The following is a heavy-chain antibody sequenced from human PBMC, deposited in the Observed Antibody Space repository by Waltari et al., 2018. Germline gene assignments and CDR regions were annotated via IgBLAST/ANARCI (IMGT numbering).Heavy chain of an antibody. CDR3: ARVEWRWLQSYAFDI. V-gene: IGHV1-2*02. Sequence: QVQLVQSGAEVKKPGASVKVSCKASGYTFTGYYMHWVRQAPGQGLEWMGWINPNSGGTNYAQKFQGRVTMTRETSISTAYMELSRLRSDDTAVYYCARVEWRWLQSYAFDIWGQGTMVTVSS. D-gene: IGHD5-12*01. CDR1: GYTFTGYY. CDR2: INPNSGGT. J-gene: IGHJ3*02.